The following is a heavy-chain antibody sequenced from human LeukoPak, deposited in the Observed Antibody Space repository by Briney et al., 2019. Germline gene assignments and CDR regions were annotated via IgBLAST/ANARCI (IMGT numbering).Heavy chain of an antibody. D-gene: IGHD3-22*01. V-gene: IGHV1-18*01. CDR1: GYTFTSYG. J-gene: IGHJ4*02. CDR2: ISAYNGNT. CDR3: ARGDFYDRSVYEVYRKEFDF. Sequence: ASVKVSCKASGYTFTSYGISWVRQAPGQGLEWMGWISAYNGNTNYAQKLQGRVTMTTDTSTSTAYMELSSLRSEDTAVYYCARGDFYDRSVYEVYRKEFDFWGQGTLVTVSA.